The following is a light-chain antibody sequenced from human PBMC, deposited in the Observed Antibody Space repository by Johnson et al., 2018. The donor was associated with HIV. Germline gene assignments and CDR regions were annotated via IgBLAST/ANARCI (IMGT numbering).Light chain of an antibody. Sequence: QSVLTQPPSVSAAPGQKVTISCSGSSSNIGRNYVSWYQQLPGTAPKLLIFYNNKRPSGIPDRFSASKSGTSATLGITGLQTGDEADYYCGTWDSSLSAYVVGTGTKVTVL. V-gene: IGLV1-51*01. J-gene: IGLJ1*01. CDR1: SSNIGRNY. CDR2: YNN. CDR3: GTWDSSLSAYV.